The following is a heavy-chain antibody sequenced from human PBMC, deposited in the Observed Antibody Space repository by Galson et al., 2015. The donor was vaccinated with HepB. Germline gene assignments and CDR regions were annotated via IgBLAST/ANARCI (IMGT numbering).Heavy chain of an antibody. CDR3: ARDLRQLTYYFDY. CDR2: INAGNGNT. CDR1: GYTFTSYG. V-gene: IGHV1-3*01. D-gene: IGHD6-13*01. Sequence: SVKVSCKASGYTFTSYGISWVRQAPGQGLEWMGWINAGNGNTKYSQKFQGRVTITRDTSASTAYMELSSLRSEDTAVYYCARDLRQLTYYFDYWGQGTLVTVSS. J-gene: IGHJ4*02.